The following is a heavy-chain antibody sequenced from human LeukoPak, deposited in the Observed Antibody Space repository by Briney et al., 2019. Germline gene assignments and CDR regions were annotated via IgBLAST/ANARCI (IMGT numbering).Heavy chain of an antibody. CDR1: GGSISSGTYY. V-gene: IGHV4-61*02. D-gene: IGHD3-22*01. Sequence: SETLSLTCTVSGGSISSGTYYWSWIRQPAGKGLEWIGRISTSGSTNYNPSLQSRVTVSLDTPKNHFSLKLSSVTAADTAVYYCARELLNYYSDSSGYYRNWGQGTLVTVSS. CDR3: ARELLNYYSDSSGYYRN. J-gene: IGHJ4*02. CDR2: ISTSGST.